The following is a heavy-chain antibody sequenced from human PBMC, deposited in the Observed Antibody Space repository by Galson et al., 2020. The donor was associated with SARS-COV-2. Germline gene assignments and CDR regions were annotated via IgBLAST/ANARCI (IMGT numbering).Heavy chain of an antibody. CDR2: IKRKTDGGTT. CDR1: GFTFSNAW. Sequence: GESLKISCAASGFTFSNAWMSWVRQAPGKGLEWVGRIKRKTDGGTTDYAAPVKGRFTISRDDSKNTLYLQMNSLKTEDTAVYYCTTDAWGVPQYQLLWDYFDYGGQGTLVTVSS. CDR3: TTDAWGVPQYQLLWDYFDY. J-gene: IGHJ4*02. V-gene: IGHV3-15*01. D-gene: IGHD2-2*01.